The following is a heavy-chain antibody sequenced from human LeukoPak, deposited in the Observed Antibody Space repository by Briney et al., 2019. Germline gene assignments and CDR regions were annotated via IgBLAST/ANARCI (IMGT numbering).Heavy chain of an antibody. D-gene: IGHD4-17*01. V-gene: IGHV3-21*01. CDR1: GFTFSSYS. Sequence: GGSLRLSCEASGFTFSSYSMNWIRQAPGKGLEWVLSISSSTSYIYYADSVKGRFTISKDNAKNSLYLQMNSLRAEDTAVYYCARAGGSTVSHSDYWGQGTLVTVSS. CDR3: ARAGGSTVSHSDY. J-gene: IGHJ4*02. CDR2: ISSSTSYI.